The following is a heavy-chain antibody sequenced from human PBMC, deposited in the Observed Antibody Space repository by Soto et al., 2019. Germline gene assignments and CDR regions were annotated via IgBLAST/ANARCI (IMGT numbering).Heavy chain of an antibody. Sequence: QVQLMQSGAEVKKPGASVKVSCKASGDTFTDYYIHWVRQAPGQGLEWMGTVNPSGGHTTYAQHFLGRVTMTRDTSTSTLDMELTSLTSDDTAIYYCARGGHVVVVTAALDYWGEGNLVTVSS. CDR1: GDTFTDYY. V-gene: IGHV1-46*01. J-gene: IGHJ4*02. D-gene: IGHD2-21*02. CDR2: VNPSGGHT. CDR3: ARGGHVVVVTAALDY.